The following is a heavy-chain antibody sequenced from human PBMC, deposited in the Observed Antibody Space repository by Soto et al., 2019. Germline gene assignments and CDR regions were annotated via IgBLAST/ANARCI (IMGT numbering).Heavy chain of an antibody. Sequence: SVKVSGKASGVTLSSFINYPINWVRQAPGQGLEWMGGIVPNVGTVNYAQKFQGRVTITADKSTGTAYMELSSLRSEDTALYYCARRDTSGFLRYFDNWGQGTLVTVSS. V-gene: IGHV1-69*06. CDR1: GVTLSSFINYP. CDR3: ARRDTSGFLRYFDN. J-gene: IGHJ4*02. D-gene: IGHD3-3*01. CDR2: IVPNVGTV.